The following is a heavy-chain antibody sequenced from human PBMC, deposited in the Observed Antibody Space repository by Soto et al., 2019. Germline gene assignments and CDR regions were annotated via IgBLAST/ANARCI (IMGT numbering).Heavy chain of an antibody. Sequence: SETLSLTCTVSGGSIISGDYYWSWIRQPPGKGLEWIGYIYYSGSTYYNPSLKSRVTISVDTSKNQFSLKLSSVTAADTAVYYCARDSGSGSLSYYFDYWGQGTLVTVSS. D-gene: IGHD3-10*01. J-gene: IGHJ4*02. CDR3: ARDSGSGSLSYYFDY. V-gene: IGHV4-30-4*01. CDR2: IYYSGST. CDR1: GGSIISGDYY.